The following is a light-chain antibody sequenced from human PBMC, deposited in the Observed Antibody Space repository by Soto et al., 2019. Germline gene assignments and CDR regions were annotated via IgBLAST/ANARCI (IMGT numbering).Light chain of an antibody. CDR2: GNS. Sequence: QSVLTQPPSVSGAPGQWVTLSCTGSSSTIGAGYDVHWYQQLPGTAPKLLIYGNSNRPSGVPDRFSGSKSGTSASLAITGLQAEDEADYYCQSYDSSLSGYVFGTGTKLTVL. CDR3: QSYDSSLSGYV. V-gene: IGLV1-40*01. CDR1: SSTIGAGYD. J-gene: IGLJ1*01.